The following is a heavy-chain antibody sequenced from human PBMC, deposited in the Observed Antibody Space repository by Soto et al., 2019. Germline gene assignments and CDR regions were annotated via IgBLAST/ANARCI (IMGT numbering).Heavy chain of an antibody. D-gene: IGHD3-3*01. CDR3: APLGVVIIGGSRGNRGGYYGMAV. CDR1: GFTFSSYS. Sequence: VQLVESGGGLVMPGGSLRLSCAPSGFTFSSYSLNWVRPAPGEGLEWVSSISSRSSYIYYADSVKGRFTISRDNAKNSPPPQRNSLRAEHRAVYYGAPLGVVIIGGSRGNRGGYYGMAVWGQGTTVIVSS. J-gene: IGHJ6*02. V-gene: IGHV3-21*01. CDR2: ISSRSSYI.